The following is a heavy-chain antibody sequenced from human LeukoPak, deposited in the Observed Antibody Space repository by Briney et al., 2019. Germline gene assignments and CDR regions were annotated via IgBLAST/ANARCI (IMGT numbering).Heavy chain of an antibody. Sequence: PGGSLRLSCAASGFTVSSNYMSWVRQAPGKGLEWVSVIYSGGSTYYADSVKGRFTISRHNSKNTLYLQMNSLRAEDTAVYYCAFNYYDSSGYIDYWGQGTLVTVSS. D-gene: IGHD3-22*01. CDR2: IYSGGST. J-gene: IGHJ4*02. V-gene: IGHV3-53*04. CDR1: GFTVSSNY. CDR3: AFNYYDSSGYIDY.